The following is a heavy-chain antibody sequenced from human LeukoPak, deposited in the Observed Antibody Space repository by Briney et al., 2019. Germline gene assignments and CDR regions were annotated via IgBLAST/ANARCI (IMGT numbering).Heavy chain of an antibody. CDR2: INHSGST. CDR3: ARGLGPSGHQYCSGGSCSNNWFDP. V-gene: IGHV4-34*01. Sequence: ETLSLTCAVYGGSFSGYYWSWIRQPPGKGLEWIGEINHSGSTNYTPSLKSRVTISVDTSKNQFSLKLSSVTAADTAVYYCARGLGPSGHQYCSGGSCSNNWFDPWGQGTLVTVSS. D-gene: IGHD2-15*01. J-gene: IGHJ5*02. CDR1: GGSFSGYY.